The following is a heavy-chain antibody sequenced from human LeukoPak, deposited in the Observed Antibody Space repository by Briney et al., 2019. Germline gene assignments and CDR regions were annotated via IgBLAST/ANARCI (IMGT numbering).Heavy chain of an antibody. D-gene: IGHD1/OR15-1a*01. CDR1: GGTFSSYA. CDR3: ARDLPNNLYVYFDY. Sequence: SVKVSCKASGGTFSSYAISWVRQAPGQGLEWMGGIIPIFGTANYAQTFQGRVTITADESTSTAYMELSSLRSEDTAVYYCARDLPNNLYVYFDYWGQGTLVTVSS. J-gene: IGHJ4*02. CDR2: IIPIFGTA. V-gene: IGHV1-69*01.